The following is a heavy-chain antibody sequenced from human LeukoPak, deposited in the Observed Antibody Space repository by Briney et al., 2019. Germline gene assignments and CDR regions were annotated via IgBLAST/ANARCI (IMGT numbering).Heavy chain of an antibody. CDR3: ARLYYDSSGYYQICYFDY. CDR2: ICDSGST. CDR1: AGSISSSSYY. Sequence: PSETLSLTCTVSAGSISSSSYYWGWIRQPPGKRLEWIGSICDSGSTYYNPSLKSRVTISVDTSKNQFYLNLSSVTAADTAVYYCARLYYDSSGYYQICYFDYWGQGTLVTVSS. J-gene: IGHJ4*02. V-gene: IGHV4-39*01. D-gene: IGHD3-22*01.